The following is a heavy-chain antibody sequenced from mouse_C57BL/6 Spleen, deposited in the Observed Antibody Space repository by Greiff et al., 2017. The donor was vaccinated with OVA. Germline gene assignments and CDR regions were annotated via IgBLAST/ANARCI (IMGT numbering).Heavy chain of an antibody. D-gene: IGHD1-1*01. CDR3: ARGDYGSSCAY. CDR1: GYTFTDYY. V-gene: IGHV1-26*01. CDR2: INPNNGGT. J-gene: IGHJ3*01. Sequence: VQLQQSGPELVKPGASVKISCKASGYTFTDYYMNWVKQSHGKSLEWIGDINPNNGGTSYNQKFKGKATLTVDKSSSTAYMELRSLTSEDSAVYYCARGDYGSSCAYWGQGTLVTVSA.